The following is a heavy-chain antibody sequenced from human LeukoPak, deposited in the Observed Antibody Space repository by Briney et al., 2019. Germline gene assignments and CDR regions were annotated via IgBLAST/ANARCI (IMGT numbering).Heavy chain of an antibody. CDR1: GYTFTSYD. CDR2: IIPIFGTA. CDR3: ARARGRAVAGTAFDI. V-gene: IGHV1-69*13. Sequence: ASVKVSCKASGYTFTSYDINWVRQATGQGLEWMGGIIPIFGTANYAQKFQGRVTITADESTSTAYMELSSLRSEDTAVYYCARARGRAVAGTAFDIWGQGTMVTVSS. J-gene: IGHJ3*02. D-gene: IGHD6-19*01.